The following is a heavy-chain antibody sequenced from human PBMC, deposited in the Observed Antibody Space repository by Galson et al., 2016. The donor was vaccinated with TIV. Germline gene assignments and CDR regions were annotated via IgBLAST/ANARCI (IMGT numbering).Heavy chain of an antibody. D-gene: IGHD2-15*01. CDR3: ASHKLSGGTEEEEGEYFQH. J-gene: IGHJ1*01. V-gene: IGHV3-30*04. CDR2: ISYDGSSQ. Sequence: SLRLSCAASGLVFSDYAMHWVRQAPGKGLEWVAVISYDGSSQYCANSVKGRFTVSRDDSKNTLFLQMNNLRVEDTAVYSFASHKLSGGTEEEEGEYFQHWGQGTLVTVSS. CDR1: GLVFSDYA.